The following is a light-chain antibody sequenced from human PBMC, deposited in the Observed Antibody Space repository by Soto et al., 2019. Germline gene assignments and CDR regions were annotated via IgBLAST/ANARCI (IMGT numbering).Light chain of an antibody. V-gene: IGLV2-11*01. CDR1: SSDVGGYNY. Sequence: QPVLNQPRAVYGSPGQSVTISCTGTSSDVGGYNYVSWYQQHPGKAPKLMIYTVTKRPSGVPDRFSGSKSDNTASLTISGLQADDEADYYCCSYAGSSSYVFGTGTKVTVL. CDR2: TVT. J-gene: IGLJ1*01. CDR3: CSYAGSSSYV.